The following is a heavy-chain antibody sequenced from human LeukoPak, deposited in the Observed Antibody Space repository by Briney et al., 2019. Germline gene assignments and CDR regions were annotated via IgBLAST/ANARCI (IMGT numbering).Heavy chain of an antibody. Sequence: GGSLRLSCAASGFTFSTYGMHWVRQAPGKGQEWVAVIAFDGSNKYNAYSVKGRFTISRDNSKNTLYLQMNSLRTEDTAVYYCAKRQRYFDFFEYWGQGTLVTVSS. J-gene: IGHJ4*02. CDR1: GFTFSTYG. D-gene: IGHD3-9*01. V-gene: IGHV3-30*18. CDR3: AKRQRYFDFFEY. CDR2: IAFDGSNK.